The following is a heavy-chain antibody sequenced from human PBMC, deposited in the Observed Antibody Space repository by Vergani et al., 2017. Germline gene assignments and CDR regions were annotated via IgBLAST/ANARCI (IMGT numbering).Heavy chain of an antibody. CDR3: ARQSRDVFCTNCVCPPGY. J-gene: IGHJ4*02. V-gene: IGHV3-48*01. Sequence: EVQLVESGGGLVQPGGSLRLSCVASGFTFRSYWMSWVRQAPGKGLEWVSYISRSSSTIYYADSVKGRFTISRDNAKNSLHLQMNNLRAEDTAVYYCARQSRDVFCTNCVCPPGYWGQGALVTVSS. CDR1: GFTFRSYW. D-gene: IGHD2-8*01. CDR2: ISRSSSTI.